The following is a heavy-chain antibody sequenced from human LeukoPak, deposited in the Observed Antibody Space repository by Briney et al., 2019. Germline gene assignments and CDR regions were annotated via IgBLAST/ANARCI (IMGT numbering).Heavy chain of an antibody. CDR1: GFIFSNYA. V-gene: IGHV3-7*01. D-gene: IGHD3-22*01. Sequence: PGGSLRLSCVASGFIFSNYAMHWVRQAPGKGLEWVAHIKQDGSEKYYVDSVKGRFTISRDNAKNSLYVQMNSLRAKDTAVYYCARGGYYESSGYYFDYWGQGTLVTVSS. J-gene: IGHJ4*02. CDR3: ARGGYYESSGYYFDY. CDR2: IKQDGSEK.